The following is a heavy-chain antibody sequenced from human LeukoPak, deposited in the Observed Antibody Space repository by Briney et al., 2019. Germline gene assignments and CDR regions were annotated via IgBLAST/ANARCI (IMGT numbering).Heavy chain of an antibody. CDR2: IYYSGST. J-gene: IGHJ4*02. V-gene: IGHV4-31*03. D-gene: IGHD2-21*01. CDR3: ARLFTPNGYYFDY. CDR1: GGSISSGGYY. Sequence: PSETLSLTCTVSGGSISSGGYYWSWIRQHPGKGLEWIGYIYYSGSTYYNPSLKSRVTISVDTSKNQFSLKLSSVTAADTAVYYCARLFTPNGYYFDYWGQGTLVAVSS.